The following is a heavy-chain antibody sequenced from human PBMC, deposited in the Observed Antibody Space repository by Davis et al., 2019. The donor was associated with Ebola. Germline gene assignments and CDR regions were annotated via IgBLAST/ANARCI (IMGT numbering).Heavy chain of an antibody. J-gene: IGHJ4*02. V-gene: IGHV3-48*01. CDR2: ISSSSTI. D-gene: IGHD2-15*01. Sequence: GESLKISCAASGFTFSSYSMNWVRQAPGKGLEWVSYISSSSTIYYADSVKGRFTISRDNAKNSLYLQMNSLRAEDTAVYYCARLGYCSGGSCYWGQGTLVTVSS. CDR1: GFTFSSYS. CDR3: ARLGYCSGGSCY.